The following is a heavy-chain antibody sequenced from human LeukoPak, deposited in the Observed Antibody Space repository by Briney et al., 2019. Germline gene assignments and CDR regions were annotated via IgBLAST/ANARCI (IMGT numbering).Heavy chain of an antibody. CDR3: AREEGGGTYTKYYFDY. CDR2: IKQDGSEK. V-gene: IGHV3-7*03. J-gene: IGHJ4*02. CDR1: GFTFSSYW. D-gene: IGHD1-26*01. Sequence: GGSLRLSCAASGFTFSSYWMSWVRQAPGKGLEWVANIKQDGSEKYYVDSVKGRFTISRDNAKNSLYLQMSSLRAEDTAVYYCAREEGGGTYTKYYFDYWGQGTLVTVSS.